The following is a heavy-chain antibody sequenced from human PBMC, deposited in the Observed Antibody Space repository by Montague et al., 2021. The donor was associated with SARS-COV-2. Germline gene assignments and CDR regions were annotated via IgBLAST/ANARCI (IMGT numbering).Heavy chain of an antibody. J-gene: IGHJ1*01. V-gene: IGHV4-59*02. CDR2: SYSSGIT. Sequence: SETLSLTCTVSGASVGSFYWSWVRQSQDKRQERIGYSYSSGITNYNHSLESRVRMSLDATKNQFTQSLRSVTAADTASYYYAGTYSRNLDFQHWGQGTLATVSP. CDR1: GASVGSFY. D-gene: IGHD1-26*01. CDR3: AGTYSRNLDFQH.